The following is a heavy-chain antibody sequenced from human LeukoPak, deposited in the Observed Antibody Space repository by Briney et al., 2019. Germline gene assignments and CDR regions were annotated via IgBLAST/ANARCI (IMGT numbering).Heavy chain of an antibody. Sequence: SETLSLTYAVYGGSFSGYYWSWIRQPPGKGLEWIGEINHSGSTNYNPSLKSRVTISVDTSKNQLSLKLSSVTAADTAVYYCARASSPNYGDYVYYYYYYMDVWGKGTTVTVSS. J-gene: IGHJ6*03. CDR1: GGSFSGYY. CDR2: INHSGST. V-gene: IGHV4-34*01. D-gene: IGHD4-17*01. CDR3: ARASSPNYGDYVYYYYYYMDV.